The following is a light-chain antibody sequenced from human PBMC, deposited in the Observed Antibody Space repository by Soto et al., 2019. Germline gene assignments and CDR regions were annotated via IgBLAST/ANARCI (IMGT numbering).Light chain of an antibody. CDR1: QSVTSNF. CDR2: GAS. CDR3: QQYGSSLPWT. J-gene: IGKJ1*01. V-gene: IGKV3-20*01. Sequence: EIVLTQSPGTLSLSPGGRATLSCRASQSVTSNFLAWYQRKSGQGPRLLIYGASSRATGIPDRFSGSGSGTDFTLTISRLEPEDFAVYYCQQYGSSLPWTFGQGTKVEIK.